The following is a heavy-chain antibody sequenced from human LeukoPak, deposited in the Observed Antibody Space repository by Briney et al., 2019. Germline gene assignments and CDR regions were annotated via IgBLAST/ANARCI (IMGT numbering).Heavy chain of an antibody. CDR3: ARGGGIVVVVAATFFDY. Sequence: SETLSLTCAVYGGSFSGYYWSWIRQPPGKGLEWIGEINHSGSTNYNPSLKSRVTISVDTSKNQFSLKLSSVTAADTAVYYCARGGGIVVVVAATFFDYWGQGTLSPSPQ. J-gene: IGHJ4*02. CDR1: GGSFSGYY. V-gene: IGHV4-34*01. CDR2: INHSGST. D-gene: IGHD2-15*01.